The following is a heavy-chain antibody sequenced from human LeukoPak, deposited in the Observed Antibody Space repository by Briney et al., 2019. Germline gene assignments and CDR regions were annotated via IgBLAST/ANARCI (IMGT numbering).Heavy chain of an antibody. CDR2: ISYDGSNK. CDR3: ARDRGGIAAAEIDY. Sequence: GGSLRLSCAASGFTFSSYAMHWVRQAPGKGLEWVAVISYDGSNKYYADSVKGRFTISRDNSKSTLYLQMNSLRAEDTALYHCARDRGGIAAAEIDYWGQGTLVTVSS. D-gene: IGHD6-13*01. V-gene: IGHV3-30-3*01. J-gene: IGHJ4*02. CDR1: GFTFSSYA.